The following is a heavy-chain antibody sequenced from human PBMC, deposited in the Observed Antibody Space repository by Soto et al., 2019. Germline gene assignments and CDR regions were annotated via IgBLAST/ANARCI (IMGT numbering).Heavy chain of an antibody. Sequence: GASVQVSCKASGYTVTSYAMHWVRQAPGQRLEWMGWINTGNGDTKYSQKFQGRVTITRDTSASTAYMELSSLRSEDTAVYYCARAGGDCSTATCYIIDYWGQGTLVTVSS. J-gene: IGHJ4*02. V-gene: IGHV1-3*04. CDR3: ARAGGDCSTATCYIIDY. D-gene: IGHD2-2*02. CDR2: INTGNGDT. CDR1: GYTVTSYA.